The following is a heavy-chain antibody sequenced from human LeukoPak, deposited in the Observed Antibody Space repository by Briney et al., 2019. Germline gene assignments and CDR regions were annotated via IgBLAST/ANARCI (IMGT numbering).Heavy chain of an antibody. CDR2: IKEDGSEK. CDR1: GFPFSRYW. CDR3: VSCGTTTCIIRFDH. D-gene: IGHD2-2*01. J-gene: IGHJ4*02. Sequence: GGSLRLSCAASGFPFSRYWMNWVRQAPGKGLEGVASIKEDGSEKSYVDSVKSRFTISRDNSKNSLYLQMNSLRAEDTAVYYCVSCGTTTCIIRFDHWGQGTLVTVSS. V-gene: IGHV3-7*01.